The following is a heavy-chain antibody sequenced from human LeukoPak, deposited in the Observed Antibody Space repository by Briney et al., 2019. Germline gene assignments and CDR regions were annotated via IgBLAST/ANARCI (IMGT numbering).Heavy chain of an antibody. CDR1: GGSISNLDSY. Sequence: KTSETLSLTCTVSGGSISNLDSYWTWIRQPPGKGLEWIGYIYYSGSAYYNPSLNSRVTISVDTSKSQFSLNLSSVTAADTAVYYCARYGSGDFVLDVWGQGTTVSVSS. V-gene: IGHV4-30-4*01. D-gene: IGHD1-26*01. J-gene: IGHJ6*02. CDR3: ARYGSGDFVLDV. CDR2: IYYSGSA.